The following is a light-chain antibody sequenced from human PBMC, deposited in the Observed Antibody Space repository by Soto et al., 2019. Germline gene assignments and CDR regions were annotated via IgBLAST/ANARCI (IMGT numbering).Light chain of an antibody. CDR2: DAS. CDR1: QSVRSN. Sequence: EVVLTQSPATLSLSPGERATLSCRASQSVRSNLAWYQHQPGQPPRLLIYDASNRATALPGRFSGSGSGNDFTLTISKLEPEDFAVYYCQQRDTWPWTFGQGAKVEIK. J-gene: IGKJ1*01. V-gene: IGKV3-11*01. CDR3: QQRDTWPWT.